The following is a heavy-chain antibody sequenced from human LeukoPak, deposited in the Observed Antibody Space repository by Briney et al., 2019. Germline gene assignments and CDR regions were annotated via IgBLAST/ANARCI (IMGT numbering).Heavy chain of an antibody. J-gene: IGHJ4*02. CDR2: INHSGST. V-gene: IGHV4-34*01. CDR3: ARVRGVAPAASDY. CDR1: GGSFSGYY. Sequence: PSETLSLTCAVYGGSFSGYYWSWIRQPPGKGREWIGEINHSGSTNYNPSLKSRVTISVDTSKNQFSLKLSSVTAADTAVYYCARVRGVAPAASDYWGQGTLVTVSS. D-gene: IGHD2-2*01.